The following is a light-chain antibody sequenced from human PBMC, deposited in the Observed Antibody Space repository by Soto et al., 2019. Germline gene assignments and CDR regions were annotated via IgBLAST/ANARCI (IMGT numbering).Light chain of an antibody. CDR1: QSISSY. J-gene: IGKJ1*01. V-gene: IGKV1-39*01. CDR3: QQSYSTPT. CDR2: AAS. Sequence: DIQMTQSPSSLSASVGDRVTITCRASQSISSYLNWYQQKPGKAPKLLIYAASSLQSGVPSRFSGSGSGTDFTLTISSLQPEDFATYYYQQSYSTPTFGQGTKV.